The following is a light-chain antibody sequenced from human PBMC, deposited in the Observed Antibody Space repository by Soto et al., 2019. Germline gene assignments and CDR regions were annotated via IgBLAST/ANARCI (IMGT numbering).Light chain of an antibody. CDR3: QQYHNSPYT. CDR2: GAS. V-gene: IGKV3-20*01. Sequence: EIVLTQSPGTLSLSPGERATLSCRASQSVSSGCLAWFQQKPGQAPRPLIFGASTRATGIPDRFSGSGSGTDFTLTISRLEPEDFSVYYCQQYHNSPYTLGQGTKLEIK. J-gene: IGKJ2*01. CDR1: QSVSSGC.